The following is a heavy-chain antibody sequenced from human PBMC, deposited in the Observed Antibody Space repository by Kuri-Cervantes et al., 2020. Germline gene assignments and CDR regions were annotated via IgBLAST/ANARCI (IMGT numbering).Heavy chain of an antibody. CDR3: ARDPVVNYYDSSGQGDY. Sequence: GSLRLSCTVSGGSISSYYWSWIRQPPGKGLEWIGYIYYSGSTNYNPSLKSRVTISVDTSKNQFSLKLSSVTAADTAVYYCARDPVVNYYDSSGQGDYWGQGTLVTVSS. CDR1: GGSISSYY. CDR2: IYYSGST. J-gene: IGHJ4*02. V-gene: IGHV4-59*01. D-gene: IGHD3-22*01.